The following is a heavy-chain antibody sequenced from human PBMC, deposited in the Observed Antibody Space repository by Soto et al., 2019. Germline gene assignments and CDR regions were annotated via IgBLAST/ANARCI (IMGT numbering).Heavy chain of an antibody. D-gene: IGHD6-19*01. CDR3: AKDIREYSSGWTYFDY. Sequence: GGSLRLSCAASGFSFSVYTMNWVRQAPGKGLEWVSSISSSSIDYADSVKGRFTISRDNAKNSLYLQMNSLRPEDTALYYCAKDIREYSSGWTYFDYWGHGTLVTVSS. V-gene: IGHV3-21*04. J-gene: IGHJ4*01. CDR1: GFSFSVYT. CDR2: ISSSSI.